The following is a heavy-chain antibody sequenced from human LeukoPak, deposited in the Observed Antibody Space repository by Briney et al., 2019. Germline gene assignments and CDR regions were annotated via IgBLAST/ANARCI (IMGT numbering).Heavy chain of an antibody. J-gene: IGHJ1*01. CDR1: GFTFSSYI. CDR3: ARDWPTIAAAGTIPEYFQH. V-gene: IGHV3-21*01. CDR2: ISSSSSYI. D-gene: IGHD6-13*01. Sequence: GGSLRLSGAASGFTFSSYIMNWVRQAPGKGLEWVSSISSSSSYIYYADSVKGRFTISRDNAKNSLYLQMNSLRAEDTAVYYCARDWPTIAAAGTIPEYFQHWGQGTLVTVSS.